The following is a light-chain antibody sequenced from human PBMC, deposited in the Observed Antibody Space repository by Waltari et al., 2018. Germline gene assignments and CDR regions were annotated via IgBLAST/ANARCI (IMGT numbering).Light chain of an antibody. V-gene: IGLV2-23*02. CDR2: EVN. CDR3: CSYAGSKTYV. J-gene: IGLJ1*01. Sequence: QSALTQPASVSGSPGQSISLSCSGTTSDIGNFNLVYWYQRHPDKAPKLIIYEVNKRPSGVSHRFSGSKSGNTASLTISGLQAEDEADYYCCSYAGSKTYVFGPGTKVTVL. CDR1: TSDIGNFNL.